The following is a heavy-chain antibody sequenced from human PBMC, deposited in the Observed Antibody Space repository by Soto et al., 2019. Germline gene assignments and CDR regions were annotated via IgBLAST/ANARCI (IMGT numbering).Heavy chain of an antibody. D-gene: IGHD6-13*01. CDR1: GYSFTSYW. CDR3: ARSRYSSSWYRGDYYYGRDV. CDR2: IDPSDSYT. V-gene: IGHV5-10-1*01. Sequence: GESLKISCKGSGYSFTSYWISWVRQMPGKGLEWMGRIDPSDSYTNYSPSFQGHVTISADKSISTAYLQWSSLKASDTAMYYCARSRYSSSWYRGDYYYGRDVWGQGTTVTV. J-gene: IGHJ6*02.